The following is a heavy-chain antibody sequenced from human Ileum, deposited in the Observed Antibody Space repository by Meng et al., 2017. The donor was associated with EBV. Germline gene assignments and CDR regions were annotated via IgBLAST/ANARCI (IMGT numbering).Heavy chain of an antibody. CDR2: INVGVGYT. D-gene: IGHD2-21*01. V-gene: IGHV1-3*01. Sequence: QAQFVQAGGEVKNPGASVKVSCKASGYAFTSYILHWVRQAPGQRLEWMGWINVGVGYTKYSQKFQGRVTISSDTSATTGYMELSSLRSEDTAVYYCVRGPPVGVPGPGDYWGQGTLVTVSS. J-gene: IGHJ4*02. CDR3: VRGPPVGVPGPGDY. CDR1: GYAFTSYI.